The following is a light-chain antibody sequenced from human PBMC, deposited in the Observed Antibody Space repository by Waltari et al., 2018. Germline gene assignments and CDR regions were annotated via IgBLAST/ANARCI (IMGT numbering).Light chain of an antibody. CDR1: QSISSY. J-gene: IGKJ4*01. Sequence: EIVLTQSPATLPLSPGERATLSCRASQSISSYLAWYQQKPGQTPRLLIYDASNRATGMPARFSGSGSGTDFTLTISSLEAEDFAVYYCQQRSNWPLSFGGGTTVEIK. V-gene: IGKV3-11*01. CDR2: DAS. CDR3: QQRSNWPLS.